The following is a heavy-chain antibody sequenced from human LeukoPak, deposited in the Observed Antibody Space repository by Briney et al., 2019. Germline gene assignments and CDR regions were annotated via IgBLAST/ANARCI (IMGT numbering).Heavy chain of an antibody. V-gene: IGHV3-21*01. Sequence: GGSLRLSCAASGFTFNTFNMNWVRQAPGKGLEWVSSITSGGDYIYYADSVKGRFTTSRDNAKNSLSLQLNSLRVEDTAIYYCARGHYDVLAASYKWTPDYWGQGTLVTVSS. CDR1: GFTFNTFN. CDR3: ARGHYDVLAASYKWTPDY. CDR2: ITSGGDYI. J-gene: IGHJ4*02. D-gene: IGHD3-9*01.